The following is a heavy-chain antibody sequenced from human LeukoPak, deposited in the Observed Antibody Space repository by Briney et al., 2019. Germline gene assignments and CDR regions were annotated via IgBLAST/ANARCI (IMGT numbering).Heavy chain of an antibody. Sequence: SVKVSCKASGYTLTGYYMHWVRQAPGQGIEWMGWINPNSGGTNYEQKFQGRVTMTRDTSISTAYMELSRLRSDDTAVYYCARGTSSGNDYWGQGTLVTVSS. D-gene: IGHD6-19*01. V-gene: IGHV1-2*02. J-gene: IGHJ4*02. CDR3: ARGTSSGNDY. CDR1: GYTLTGYY. CDR2: INPNSGGT.